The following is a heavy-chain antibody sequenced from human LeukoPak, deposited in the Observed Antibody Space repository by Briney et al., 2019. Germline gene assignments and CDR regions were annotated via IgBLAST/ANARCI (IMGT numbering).Heavy chain of an antibody. Sequence: PGGSLRLSCAASGFTFSNYIMNWVRQAPGKGLEWVSYISSSSSTIYYADSVRGRFTISRDNSKNTLYLQMNSLRAEDTAVYYCAKVSGGGSPVGYFQHWGQGTMVTVSS. CDR3: AKVSGGGSPVGYFQH. CDR1: GFTFSNYI. D-gene: IGHD2-15*01. V-gene: IGHV3-48*01. CDR2: ISSSSSTI. J-gene: IGHJ1*01.